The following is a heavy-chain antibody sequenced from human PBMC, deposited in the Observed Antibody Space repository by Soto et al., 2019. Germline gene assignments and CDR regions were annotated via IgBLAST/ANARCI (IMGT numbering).Heavy chain of an antibody. Sequence: ASVKVSCKASGYTFTGYYMHWVRQAPGQGLEWMGWINPNSGGTNYAQKFQGRVGMTRDTSISTAYMELSRLRSDDTAVYYCARGMARLYSGSCLDAFDIWGQGTMVTVSS. V-gene: IGHV1-2*02. J-gene: IGHJ3*02. CDR1: GYTFTGYY. CDR3: ARGMARLYSGSCLDAFDI. CDR2: INPNSGGT. D-gene: IGHD1-26*01.